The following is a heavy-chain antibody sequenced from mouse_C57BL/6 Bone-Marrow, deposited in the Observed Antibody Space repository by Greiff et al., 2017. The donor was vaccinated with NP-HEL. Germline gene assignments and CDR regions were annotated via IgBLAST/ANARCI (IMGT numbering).Heavy chain of an antibody. CDR1: GYTFTSYG. Sequence: QVQLQQSGAELARPGASVKLSCKASGYTFTSYGISWVKQRTGQGLEWIGEIYPRSGNTYYNEKFKGKATLTADKSSSTAYMELRSLTSEDSAVYFCARSYYYGSSYGVFAYWGQGTLVTVSA. J-gene: IGHJ3*01. CDR3: ARSYYYGSSYGVFAY. D-gene: IGHD1-1*01. V-gene: IGHV1-81*01. CDR2: IYPRSGNT.